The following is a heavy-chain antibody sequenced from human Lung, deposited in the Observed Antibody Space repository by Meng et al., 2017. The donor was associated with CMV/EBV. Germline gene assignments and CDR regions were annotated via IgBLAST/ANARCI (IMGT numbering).Heavy chain of an antibody. V-gene: IGHV1-46*01. CDR3: ARAPWAYCTKTSCYGFDP. CDR1: GYTFTNYY. D-gene: IGHD2-2*01. J-gene: IGHJ5*02. Sequence: ASVKVSCKASGYTFTNYYMHWVRQAPGQGLEWMGIINPSGGSTNYAQKFQGRVTMTRDTSTSTVYMELSSLRSEDTAMYYCARAPWAYCTKTSCYGFDPWXQGTQVXVSS. CDR2: INPSGGST.